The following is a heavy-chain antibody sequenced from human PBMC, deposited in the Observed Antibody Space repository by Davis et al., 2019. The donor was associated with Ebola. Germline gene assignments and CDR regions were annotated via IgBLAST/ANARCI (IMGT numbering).Heavy chain of an antibody. CDR3: ARVDCSGGSCYFDY. D-gene: IGHD2-15*01. J-gene: IGHJ4*02. CDR1: GFTFSSYS. CDR2: ISTSSTYI. Sequence: GESLKISCAASGFTFSSYSMNWVRQAPGKGLEWVSSISTSSTYIYYADSVKGRFTISRDNAKNSLYLQMNSLRAEDTAVYYCARVDCSGGSCYFDYWGQGTLVTVSS. V-gene: IGHV3-21*01.